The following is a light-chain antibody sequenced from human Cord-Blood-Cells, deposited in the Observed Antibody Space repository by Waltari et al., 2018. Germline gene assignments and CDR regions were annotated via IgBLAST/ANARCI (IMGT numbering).Light chain of an antibody. CDR3: SSYTSSSTLV. CDR2: EVS. CDR1: RSAVGGYNY. Sequence: QSALTHPASVSGSPGQSIPLSCTATRSAVGGYNYVSWYQQHPGKAPNLMIYEVSNRPSGVSNRFSGSKSGNTASLTISGLQAEDEADYYCSSYTSSSTLVFGGGTKLTVL. J-gene: IGLJ2*01. V-gene: IGLV2-14*01.